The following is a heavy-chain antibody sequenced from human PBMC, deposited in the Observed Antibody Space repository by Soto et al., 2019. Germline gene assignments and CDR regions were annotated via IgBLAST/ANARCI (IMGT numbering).Heavy chain of an antibody. V-gene: IGHV4-39*01. Sequence: QLQLQESGPGLVKPSETLSLTCTVSGGSISSSSYYWGWIRQPPGKGLEWIGSIYYSGSTYYNPSLKSRVTISVDTSKNQFSLKLSSVTAADTAVYYCARTYCTNGVCYSKGPLYAFDIWGQGTMVTVSS. J-gene: IGHJ3*02. CDR3: ARTYCTNGVCYSKGPLYAFDI. D-gene: IGHD2-8*01. CDR1: GGSISSSSYY. CDR2: IYYSGST.